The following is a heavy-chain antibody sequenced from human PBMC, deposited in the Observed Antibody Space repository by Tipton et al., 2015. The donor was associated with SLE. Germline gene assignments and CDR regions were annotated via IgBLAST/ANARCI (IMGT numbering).Heavy chain of an antibody. V-gene: IGHV3-23*01. CDR1: GFTFNAYD. J-gene: IGHJ4*03. Sequence: SLRLSCAVSGFTFNAYDINWVRQAPGKGLEWVSAISGISDRIYYADSVRGRFTISRDNSKNIVYLQMNSLRAEDTAVYYCANLHSGGFEMVDYWGQGTLVSVSS. CDR2: ISGISDRI. D-gene: IGHD1-26*01. CDR3: ANLHSGGFEMVDY.